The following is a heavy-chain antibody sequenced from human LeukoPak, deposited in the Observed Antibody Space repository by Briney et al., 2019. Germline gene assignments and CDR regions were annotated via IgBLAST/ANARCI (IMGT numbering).Heavy chain of an antibody. V-gene: IGHV1-18*01. D-gene: IGHD3-3*01. CDR3: AREPPPSYYDFWSGHPPFDY. CDR1: GYTFTSYG. Sequence: ASVNVSCMASGYTFTSYGISWLRQAPGQGLEGMGWSSAYKGNTNYAKKLQGRVTMTTDTSTSTAYMELRSLRSGDTAVYYCAREPPPSYYDFWSGHPPFDYWGQGTLVTVSS. J-gene: IGHJ4*02. CDR2: SSAYKGNT.